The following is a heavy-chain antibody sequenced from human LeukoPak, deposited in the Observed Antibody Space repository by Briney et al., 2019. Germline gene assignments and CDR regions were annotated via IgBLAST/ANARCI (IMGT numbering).Heavy chain of an antibody. CDR3: ASGRTLITMIVVVTPSDWYFDL. D-gene: IGHD3-22*01. CDR2: INPNSGGT. Sequence: ASVKVSCKASGYTFTSYYMHWVRQAPGQGLEWMGWINPNSGGTNYAQKFQGRVTMTRDTSISTAYMELSRLRSDDTAVYYCASGRTLITMIVVVTPSDWYFDLWGRGTLVTVSS. CDR1: GYTFTSYY. J-gene: IGHJ2*01. V-gene: IGHV1-2*02.